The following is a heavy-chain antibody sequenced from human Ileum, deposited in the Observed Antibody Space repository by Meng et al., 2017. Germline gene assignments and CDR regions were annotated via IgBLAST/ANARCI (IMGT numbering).Heavy chain of an antibody. J-gene: IGHJ4*02. CDR3: ARERIRELGLFDS. V-gene: IGHV4-4*02. Sequence: QLQSQEPGPGLVHRSGTLSLACAVSGDSIGNSKWWSWLRQPPGKGLEWIGEISNSGKTVYSPSLKSRVRISLDKSNNQFSLTLNSVTAADTAMYYCARERIRELGLFDSWGQGTLVTVSS. CDR1: GDSIGNSKW. D-gene: IGHD3-10*01. CDR2: ISNSGKT.